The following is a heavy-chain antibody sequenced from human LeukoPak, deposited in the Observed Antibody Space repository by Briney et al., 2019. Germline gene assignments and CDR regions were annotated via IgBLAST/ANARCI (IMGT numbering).Heavy chain of an antibody. CDR2: IYHSGST. CDR3: ARNSFGDSDAFDI. V-gene: IGHV4-38-2*01. CDR1: GYSISSGYY. D-gene: IGHD4-17*01. J-gene: IGHJ3*02. Sequence: KPPETLSLTCAVSGYSISSGYYWGWIRQPPGKGLEWIGSIYHSGSTYYNPSLKSRVTISVDTSKNQFSLKLSSVTAADTAVYYCARNSFGDSDAFDIWGQGTMVTVSS.